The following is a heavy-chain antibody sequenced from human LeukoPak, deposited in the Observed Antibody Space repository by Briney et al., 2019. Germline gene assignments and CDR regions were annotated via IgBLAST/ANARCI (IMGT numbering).Heavy chain of an antibody. CDR2: ISWNSGSI. V-gene: IGHV3-9*01. CDR1: GFTFDDYA. J-gene: IGHJ4*02. CDR3: AKDKRYSRDSYFDY. D-gene: IGHD6-13*01. Sequence: GGSLRLSCAASGFTFDDYAMHWVRQAPGKGLEWVSGISWNSGSIGYADSVKGRFTISRDNAKNSLYLQMNSLRAEDTALYYCAKDKRYSRDSYFDYWGQGTLVTVSS.